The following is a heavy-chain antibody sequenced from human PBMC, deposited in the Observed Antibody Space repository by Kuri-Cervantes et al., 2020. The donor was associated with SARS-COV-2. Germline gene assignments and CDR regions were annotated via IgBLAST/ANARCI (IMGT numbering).Heavy chain of an antibody. CDR1: GGTFSSYA. CDR3: ARERGTSYYYYYMDV. V-gene: IGHV1-69*05. Sequence: SVKVSCKASGGTFSSYAISWVRQAPGQGLEWMGGIIPIFGTANYAQKFQGRVTITTDESTSTAYMELRSLRSDDTAVYYCARERGTSYYYYYMDVWGKGTTVTVSS. D-gene: IGHD1-7*01. CDR2: IIPIFGTA. J-gene: IGHJ6*03.